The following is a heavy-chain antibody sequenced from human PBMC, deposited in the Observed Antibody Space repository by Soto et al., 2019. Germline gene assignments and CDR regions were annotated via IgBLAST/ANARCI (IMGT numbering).Heavy chain of an antibody. Sequence: TSETLSLTCTVSGGSISSSSYYWGWIRQPPGKGLEWIRSIYYSGSTYYNPSLKSRVTISVDTSKNQFSLKLSSVTAADTAVYYCARHTPAISISDHWGQGTLVTSPQ. D-gene: IGHD2-15*01. J-gene: IGHJ4*02. CDR2: IYYSGST. CDR1: GGSISSSSYY. CDR3: ARHTPAISISDH. V-gene: IGHV4-39*01.